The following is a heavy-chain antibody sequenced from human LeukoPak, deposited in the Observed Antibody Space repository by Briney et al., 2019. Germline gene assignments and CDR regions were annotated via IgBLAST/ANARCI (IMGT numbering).Heavy chain of an antibody. D-gene: IGHD6-13*01. CDR2: INANSGGT. J-gene: IGHJ4*02. CDR1: GYTFTGYY. Sequence: ASVKVSCKASGYTFTGYYMHWVRQAPGQGLEWMGWINANSGGTNSAQKFQGRVTMSRDTSISTAYMELSRLRSDDTAVYCCARGGSSWYREFDYWGQGTLVTVSS. V-gene: IGHV1-2*02. CDR3: ARGGSSWYREFDY.